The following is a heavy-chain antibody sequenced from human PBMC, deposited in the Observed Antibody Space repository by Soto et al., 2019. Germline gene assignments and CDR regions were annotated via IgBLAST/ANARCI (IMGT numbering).Heavy chain of an antibody. V-gene: IGHV1-69*01. CDR2: IIPIFSTA. CDR3: ARGREVDSNDYPYYGMDV. J-gene: IGHJ6*02. Sequence: QVQLMQSGTEVKKPGSSVKVSCKASGGTFSDYAISWVRQAPGQGLEWMGGIIPIFSTARYAQNFQGRVTITADESASTVYMEVNNLRSGDTALYYCARGREVDSNDYPYYGMDVWGQGTTLTVSS. D-gene: IGHD5-18*01. CDR1: GGTFSDYA.